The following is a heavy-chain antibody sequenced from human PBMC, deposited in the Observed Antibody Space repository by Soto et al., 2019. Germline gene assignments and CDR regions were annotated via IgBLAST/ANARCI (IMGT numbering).Heavy chain of an antibody. J-gene: IGHJ4*02. CDR1: GFIYSTYA. D-gene: IGHD3-22*01. V-gene: IGHV3-33*01. CDR3: ARDRETYPVVSPQDS. CDR2: IWYDGSNK. Sequence: QVQLVESGGGVVQPGRSLRLSCAASGFIYSTYAMHWVRQAPGKGLECVALIWYDGSNKYYADSVKGRFTISRDNSKNTLYLQMDSLRAEDTAIYYCARDRETYPVVSPQDSWGQGTLVTVSS.